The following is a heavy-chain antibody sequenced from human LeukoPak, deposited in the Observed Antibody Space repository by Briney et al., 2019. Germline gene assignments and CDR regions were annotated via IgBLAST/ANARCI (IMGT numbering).Heavy chain of an antibody. V-gene: IGHV3-23*01. Sequence: GGSLRLSCAASGFTFSTYAVSWVRQAPGKGLEWVSGISGSGGSTYYADSVKGRFTISRDNSKNTLYLQMNSLRAEDTAVYYCAKDRWDGYNWSPDYWGQGTLVTVSS. CDR2: ISGSGGST. D-gene: IGHD5-24*01. J-gene: IGHJ4*02. CDR1: GFTFSTYA. CDR3: AKDRWDGYNWSPDY.